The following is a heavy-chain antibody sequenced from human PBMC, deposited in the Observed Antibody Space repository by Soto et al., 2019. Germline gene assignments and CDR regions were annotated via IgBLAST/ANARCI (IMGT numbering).Heavy chain of an antibody. CDR2: IWYHGSNK. V-gene: IGHV3-33*01. CDR3: ARDESSGSLHFDP. J-gene: IGHJ5*02. D-gene: IGHD3-22*01. CDR1: GFTFSSHG. Sequence: QVQLVESGGGVVQPGRSLRLSCAASGFTFSSHGMHWLRQAPGKGLEWVAVIWYHGSNKYYADSVEGRFTISRDNSKNTLYLQMDRLRAEDTAVYYCARDESSGSLHFDPWGHGTLVTVSS.